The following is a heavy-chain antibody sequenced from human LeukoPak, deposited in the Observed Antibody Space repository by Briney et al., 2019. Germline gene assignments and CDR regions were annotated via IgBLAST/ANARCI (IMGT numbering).Heavy chain of an antibody. CDR1: GGSFSGYY. CDR3: SGGGLDIEQWLRLFYFDY. J-gene: IGHJ4*02. CDR2: VNHAGVL. D-gene: IGHD5-12*01. Sequence: SETLSLTCAVYGGSFSGYYWNWFRQSPGKGLEWIGEVNHAGVLHYNPSLESRLTISVDTSKNQFSLRLYSVTAADTPVYYFSGGGLDIEQWLRLFYFDYWSQGILVTVSS. V-gene: IGHV4-34*01.